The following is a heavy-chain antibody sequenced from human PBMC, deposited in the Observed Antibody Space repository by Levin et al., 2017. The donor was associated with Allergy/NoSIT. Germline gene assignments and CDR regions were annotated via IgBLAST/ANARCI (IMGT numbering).Heavy chain of an antibody. CDR3: ARSESHTAMVFDY. V-gene: IGHV3-30*04. CDR2: ISYDGSNK. D-gene: IGHD5-18*01. CDR1: GFTFSSYA. Sequence: LSLTCAASGFTFSSYAMHWVRQAPGKGLEWVAVISYDGSNKYYADSVKGRFTISRDNSKNTLYLQMNSLRAEDTAVYYCARSESHTAMVFDYWGQGTLVTVSS. J-gene: IGHJ4*02.